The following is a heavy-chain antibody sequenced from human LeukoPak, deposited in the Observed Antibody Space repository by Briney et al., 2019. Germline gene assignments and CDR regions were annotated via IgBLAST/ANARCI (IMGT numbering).Heavy chain of an antibody. Sequence: GGSLRLSCAASGFTFSSYAMHWVRQAPGKGLEWVAVISYDGSNKYYADSVKGRFTISRDNSKNTLYLQMNSLRAEDTAVYYCARAMTTFGGVIVPCDYWGQGTLVTVSS. J-gene: IGHJ4*02. D-gene: IGHD3-16*02. CDR3: ARAMTTFGGVIVPCDY. V-gene: IGHV3-30-3*01. CDR2: ISYDGSNK. CDR1: GFTFSSYA.